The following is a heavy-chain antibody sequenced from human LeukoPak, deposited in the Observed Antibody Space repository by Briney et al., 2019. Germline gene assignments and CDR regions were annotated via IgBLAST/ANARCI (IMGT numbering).Heavy chain of an antibody. CDR1: GYTFTSYA. V-gene: IGHV1-3*01. D-gene: IGHD6-13*01. J-gene: IGHJ6*02. Sequence: ASVKVSCKASGYTFTSYAMHWVRQAPGQRLEWMGWINAGNGNTKYSQKFQGRVTITRDTSASTAYMELSSLRSEDTAVYYCAREVAAAGLRYYYYGMDVWGQGTTVTVSS. CDR2: INAGNGNT. CDR3: AREVAAAGLRYYYYGMDV.